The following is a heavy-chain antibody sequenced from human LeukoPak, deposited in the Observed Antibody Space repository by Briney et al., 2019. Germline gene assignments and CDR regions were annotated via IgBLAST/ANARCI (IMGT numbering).Heavy chain of an antibody. CDR2: FDPEDGET. CDR3: ANDPYEGDAFDI. D-gene: IGHD5-12*01. CDR1: GYTLTELS. J-gene: IGHJ3*02. Sequence: ASVTVSCTVSGYTLTELSVHSVPQAPGKGVEWRGGFDPEDGETIYAQKFQGRVTMTEDTSTDTAYMELSSLRSEDTAVYYCANDPYEGDAFDIWGQGTMVTVSS. V-gene: IGHV1-24*01.